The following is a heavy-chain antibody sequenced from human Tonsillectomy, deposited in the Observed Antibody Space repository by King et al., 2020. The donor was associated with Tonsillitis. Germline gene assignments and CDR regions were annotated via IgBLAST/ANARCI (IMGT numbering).Heavy chain of an antibody. D-gene: IGHD3/OR15-3a*01. J-gene: IGHJ4*02. Sequence: VQLVESGGGLVQPGGSLRLSCAASGFTFSSYKMNWVRQAPGKGLEWVSYISGSGSTIYYADSVKGRFTISRANAKNSLYLQMNSLRAEDTAVYYCARDSGLGADYWGQGTLVTVSS. V-gene: IGHV3-48*03. CDR1: GFTFSSYK. CDR3: ARDSGLGADY. CDR2: ISGSGSTI.